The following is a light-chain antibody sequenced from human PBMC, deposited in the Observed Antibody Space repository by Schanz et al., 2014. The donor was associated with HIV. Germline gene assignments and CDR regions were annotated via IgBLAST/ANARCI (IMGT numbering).Light chain of an antibody. J-gene: IGLJ3*02. V-gene: IGLV6-57*04. CDR1: SGSVARDY. CDR2: EDK. Sequence: NFMLTQPHSVSESPGKTVTISCTRSSGSVARDYVKGDQPPPGNAPTTVIYEDKYRPSGVPDRFSGSIDRSSNSASLTISGLETGDEADYYCQSYDGSIWVFGGGTKLTVL. CDR3: QSYDGSIWV.